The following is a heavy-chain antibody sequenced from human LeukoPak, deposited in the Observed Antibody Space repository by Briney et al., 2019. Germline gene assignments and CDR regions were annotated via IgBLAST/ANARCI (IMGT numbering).Heavy chain of an antibody. J-gene: IGHJ4*02. D-gene: IGHD3-3*01. CDR3: ARDPTIFGVVIVPDY. Sequence: GGSLRLSCAASGFIFSIYWMSWVRQAPGKGREWVAYIKQDESEKYYVDSVKSRFTISRDNATNSLYLQMNSLRAEDTAVYYCARDPTIFGVVIVPDYWGQGTLVTVSS. V-gene: IGHV3-7*01. CDR2: IKQDESEK. CDR1: GFIFSIYW.